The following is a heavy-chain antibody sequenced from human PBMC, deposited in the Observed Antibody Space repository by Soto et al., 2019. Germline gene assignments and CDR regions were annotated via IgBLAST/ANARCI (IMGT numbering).Heavy chain of an antibody. CDR2: IRSKSNSYVT. CDR3: TRSVTGTTVHFDY. Sequence: EVQLVESGGGLVQPGGSLKLSCATSGFTFSDSAMHWVRQASGKGLEWVGRIRSKSNSYVTAYAASVKGRFTISRDDSKNTAYLQMMSLKTEDTAVYYCTRSVTGTTVHFDYWGQGTLVTVSS. V-gene: IGHV3-73*02. J-gene: IGHJ4*02. CDR1: GFTFSDSA. D-gene: IGHD1-7*01.